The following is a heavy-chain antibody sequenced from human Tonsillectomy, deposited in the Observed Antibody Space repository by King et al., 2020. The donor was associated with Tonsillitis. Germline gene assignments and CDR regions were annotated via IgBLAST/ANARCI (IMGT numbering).Heavy chain of an antibody. CDR3: ARSLYSIAGAGRYFDY. CDR2: IYHGGNA. J-gene: IGHJ4*02. Sequence: QLQESGPGLVKPSETLSLTCGVSGYSISSGAWWGWIRQHPGKGLEWIGSIYHGGNAYYNPSLKSRVTISVDTSENQFSLRLSSVTAADTAVYFCARSLYSIAGAGRYFDYWGQGILVTVSS. CDR1: GYSISSGAW. V-gene: IGHV4-38-2*01. D-gene: IGHD6-13*01.